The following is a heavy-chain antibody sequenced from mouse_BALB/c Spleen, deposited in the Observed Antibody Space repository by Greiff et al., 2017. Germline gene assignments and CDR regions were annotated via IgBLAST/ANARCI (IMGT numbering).Heavy chain of an antibody. CDR1: GYTFTSYY. D-gene: IGHD3-2*01. Sequence: QVQLQQPGAELVKPGASVKLSCKASGYTFTSYYMYWVKQRPGQGLEWIGGINPSNGGTNFNEKFKSKATLTVDKSSSTAYMQLSSLTSEDSAVYYCTRTARATLDYWGQGTTLTVSS. CDR2: INPSNGGT. CDR3: TRTARATLDY. J-gene: IGHJ2*01. V-gene: IGHV1S81*02.